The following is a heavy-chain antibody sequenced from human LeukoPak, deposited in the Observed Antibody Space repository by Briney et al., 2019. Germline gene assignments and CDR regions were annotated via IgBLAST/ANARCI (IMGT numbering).Heavy chain of an antibody. Sequence: SQTLSLTCGISGDSVSTINGAWHWVRQSPSRGLEWLGRTYYRSKWYYDYAVSVQGRITINPDTSKNQFSLQLSSVTPEDTAVYYCARDEGNTGWHTFDIWGQGTLITVSS. CDR1: GDSVSTINGA. CDR3: ARDEGNTGWHTFDI. V-gene: IGHV6-1*01. CDR2: TYYRSKWYY. J-gene: IGHJ4*02. D-gene: IGHD6-19*01.